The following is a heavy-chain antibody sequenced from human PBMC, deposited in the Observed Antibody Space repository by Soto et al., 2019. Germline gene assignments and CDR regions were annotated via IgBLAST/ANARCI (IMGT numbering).Heavy chain of an antibody. CDR3: TTDRGHMYDFDY. D-gene: IGHD2-8*01. Sequence: EVQLAESGGGLVKPGGSLRLSCAASGFTFDNAWMSWVRQAPGKGLEWVGRIKSKTDGGTADYAAPVKGRFTISRDDSKNTLFLQMNSLKTEDTDVYYCTTDRGHMYDFDYWGQGTLVPVSS. V-gene: IGHV3-15*01. J-gene: IGHJ4*02. CDR1: GFTFDNAW. CDR2: IKSKTDGGTA.